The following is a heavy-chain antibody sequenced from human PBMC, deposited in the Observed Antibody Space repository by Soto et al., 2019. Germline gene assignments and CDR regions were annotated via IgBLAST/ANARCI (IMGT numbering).Heavy chain of an antibody. D-gene: IGHD1-26*01. Sequence: QVQLVESGGGLVKPGGSLRLSCAASGFTFSDYYMSWIRQAPGKGLEWVSYISSSSSYTNYADSVKGRFTISSDNAKNSLYLQMNSLRAEDTAVYYCARDPEYSGSYYVDYWGQGTLVTVSS. J-gene: IGHJ4*02. CDR3: ARDPEYSGSYYVDY. V-gene: IGHV3-11*06. CDR1: GFTFSDYY. CDR2: ISSSSSYT.